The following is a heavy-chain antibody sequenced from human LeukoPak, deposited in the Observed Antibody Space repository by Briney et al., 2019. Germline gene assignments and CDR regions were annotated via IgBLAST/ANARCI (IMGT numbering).Heavy chain of an antibody. CDR1: GFTFSSYW. CDR3: AKVQAASSGWYFDY. J-gene: IGHJ4*02. V-gene: IGHV3-74*01. CDR2: INSDGSST. Sequence: PGGSLRLSCAASGFTFSSYWMHWVRQAPGKGLVWVSRINSDGSSTSYADSVKGRFTISRDNAKNTLYLQMNSLRAEDTAVYYCAKVQAASSGWYFDYWGQGTLVTVSS. D-gene: IGHD6-19*01.